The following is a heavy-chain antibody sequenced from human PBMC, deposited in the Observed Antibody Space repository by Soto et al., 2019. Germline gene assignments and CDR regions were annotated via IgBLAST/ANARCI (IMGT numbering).Heavy chain of an antibody. J-gene: IGHJ4*02. CDR2: VYYRGRS. D-gene: IGHD2-8*01. CDR1: GCSVSNSNYY. CDR3: VSQRTSVLTQAYFDY. V-gene: IGHV4-39*01. Sequence: XETLSLTCTVSGCSVSNSNYYWGWIRQSPGKGLEWIGSVYYRGRSYSKSSVKSRVTISVDTSKNQFSLNLNSVTASDTAVYFCVSQRTSVLTQAYFDYWGPGALVTVSS.